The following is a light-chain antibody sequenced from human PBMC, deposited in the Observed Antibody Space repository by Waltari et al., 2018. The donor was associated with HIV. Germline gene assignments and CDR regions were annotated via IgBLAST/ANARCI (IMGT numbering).Light chain of an antibody. CDR2: ATI. J-gene: IGLJ2*01. CDR1: SSNIPAGYD. CDR3: QSYDSSLTMV. V-gene: IGLV1-40*01. Sequence: QSVLTQPPSVSGAPGPRVTISCTGGSSNIPAGYDVHWYQRLPGTAPKLLIFATINRPSGVPDRFSGSSSGTSASLAITGLQAEDEADYYCQSYDSSLTMVFGGGTKVTVL.